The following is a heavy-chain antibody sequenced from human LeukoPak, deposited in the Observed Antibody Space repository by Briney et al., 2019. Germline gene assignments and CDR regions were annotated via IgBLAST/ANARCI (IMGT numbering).Heavy chain of an antibody. J-gene: IGHJ3*02. D-gene: IGHD1-1*01. Sequence: GGSLRLSCAASGFTVSSNYMSWVRQAPGKGLEWVSTFYSGGSTYYADSVKGRFTTSRDNSKNTLYLQMNTLRAEDTAVYYCASPGTTGTTTAFDIWGQGTMVTVSS. CDR3: ASPGTTGTTTAFDI. CDR2: FYSGGST. CDR1: GFTVSSNY. V-gene: IGHV3-53*01.